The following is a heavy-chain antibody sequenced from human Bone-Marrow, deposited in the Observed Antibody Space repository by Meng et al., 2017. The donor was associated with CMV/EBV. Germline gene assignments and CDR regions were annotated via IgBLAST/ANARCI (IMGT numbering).Heavy chain of an antibody. CDR1: GFTFSNAW. CDR2: IKSKTDGGTT. V-gene: IGHV3-15*01. CDR3: ARESGGPHGMDV. Sequence: GGSLRLSCAASGFTFSNAWMSWVRQAPGKGLEWVGRIKSKTDGGTTDYAAPVKGRFTISRDNSKNTLYLQMNSLRAEDTAVYYCARESGGPHGMDVWGQGTTVTVSS. D-gene: IGHD2-15*01. J-gene: IGHJ6*02.